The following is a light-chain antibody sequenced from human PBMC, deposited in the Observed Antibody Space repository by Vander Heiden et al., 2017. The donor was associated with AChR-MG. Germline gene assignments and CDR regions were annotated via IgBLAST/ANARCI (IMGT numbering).Light chain of an antibody. CDR2: WAS. CDR1: QSVVHYSNNKSY. J-gene: IGKJ2*01. Sequence: DIVMTQSPDSLAVSLGERATIKCKSSQSVVHYSNNKSYLNWYQKKPGQPPKLLIYWASMRESGVPDRFSGSGSATDFTLTISSLQAEDVAVYYCQQDDSLPYTFGQRTKLEMK. V-gene: IGKV4-1*01. CDR3: QQDDSLPYT.